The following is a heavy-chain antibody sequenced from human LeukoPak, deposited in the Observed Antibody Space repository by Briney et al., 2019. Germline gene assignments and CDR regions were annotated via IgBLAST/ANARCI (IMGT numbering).Heavy chain of an antibody. V-gene: IGHV3-9*01. CDR2: ISWNSGSI. CDR1: GFTFDDCA. J-gene: IGHJ4*02. Sequence: GRSLRLSCAASGFTFDDCAMHWVRQAPGKGLEWVSGISWNSGSIGYADSVKGRFTISRDNSKNTLYLQMNSLRAEDTAVYYCAKGSQRFLEWLLDYWGQGTLVTVSS. D-gene: IGHD3-3*01. CDR3: AKGSQRFLEWLLDY.